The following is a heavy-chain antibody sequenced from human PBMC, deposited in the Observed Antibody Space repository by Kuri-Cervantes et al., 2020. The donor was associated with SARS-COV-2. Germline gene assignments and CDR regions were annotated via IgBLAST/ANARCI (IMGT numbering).Heavy chain of an antibody. CDR2: IYYSGST. J-gene: IGHJ3*02. V-gene: IGHV4-59*01. CDR1: GGCISSYY. D-gene: IGHD3-3*01. CDR3: ARVVSRTIFGVVKPDAFDI. Sequence: GSLRLSCTVSGGCISSYYWSWIRQPPGKGLEWIGYIYYSGSTNYNPSLKSRVTISVDTYKNQYSLKLSSVTAADTAVYYCARVVSRTIFGVVKPDAFDIWGQGTMVTVSS.